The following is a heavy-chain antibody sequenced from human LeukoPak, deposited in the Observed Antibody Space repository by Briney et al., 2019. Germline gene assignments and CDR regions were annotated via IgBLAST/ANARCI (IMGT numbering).Heavy chain of an antibody. Sequence: SVKVSCKASGGTFSSYAISWVRQAPGQGLEWMGGIIPILGTANYAQKFQGRVTITADESTSTAYMELSSLRSEDAAVYYCARAMYSSGPREGYYYYGMDVWGQGTTVTVSS. V-gene: IGHV1-69*13. CDR3: ARAMYSSGPREGYYYYGMDV. CDR2: IIPILGTA. CDR1: GGTFSSYA. J-gene: IGHJ6*02. D-gene: IGHD6-19*01.